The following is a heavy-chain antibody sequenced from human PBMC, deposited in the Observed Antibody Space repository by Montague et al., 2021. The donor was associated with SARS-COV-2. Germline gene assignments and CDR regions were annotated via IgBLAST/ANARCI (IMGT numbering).Heavy chain of an antibody. CDR1: GFTFSSYA. CDR3: AKDRLRGDILTGYTY. CDR2: ISGSGGST. J-gene: IGHJ4*02. D-gene: IGHD3-9*01. Sequence: SLRLSCPASGFTFSSYAMSWVRQAPGKGLEWVSAISGSGGSTYYEDSVKGRFTISRDNSKNTLYLQMNSLRAEDTAVYYCAKDRLRGDILTGYTYWGQGTLVTVSS. V-gene: IGHV3-23*01.